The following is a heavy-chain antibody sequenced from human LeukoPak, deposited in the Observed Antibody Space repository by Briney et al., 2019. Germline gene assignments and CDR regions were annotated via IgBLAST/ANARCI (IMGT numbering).Heavy chain of an antibody. CDR3: ARVMYYDSSGYRDDAFDI. V-gene: IGHV4-34*01. J-gene: IGHJ3*02. Sequence: PSETLSLTCAVYGGSFSGYYWSWIRQPPGKGLEWIGEINHSGSTNYNPSLKSRVTISVDTSKNQFSLKLSSVTAADTAVYYCARVMYYDSSGYRDDAFDIWGQGTMVTVSS. CDR1: GGSFSGYY. D-gene: IGHD3-22*01. CDR2: INHSGST.